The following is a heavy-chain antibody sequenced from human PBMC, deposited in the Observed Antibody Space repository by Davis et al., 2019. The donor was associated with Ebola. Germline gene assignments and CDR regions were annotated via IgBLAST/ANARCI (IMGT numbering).Heavy chain of an antibody. J-gene: IGHJ3*01. Sequence: GESLKISCSASGFIFSTYVMSWVRQAPGKGLEWVSTLGTSADTYYADSVKGRFTISRDNSKNTLHLQMNSLRVEDTAIYYCARGTGAAFDVWGQGTMVTVSS. CDR3: ARGTGAAFDV. CDR2: LGTSADT. V-gene: IGHV3-23*01. D-gene: IGHD3-16*01. CDR1: GFIFSTYV.